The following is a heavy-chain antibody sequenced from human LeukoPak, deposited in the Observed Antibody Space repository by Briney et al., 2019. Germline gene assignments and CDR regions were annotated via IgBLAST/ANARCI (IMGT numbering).Heavy chain of an antibody. J-gene: IGHJ4*02. CDR3: ARVRGGYAPDY. CDR1: GFTFSSYW. D-gene: IGHD5-12*01. V-gene: IGHV3-7*01. CDR2: IKRDGSKS. Sequence: GGSLRLSCGASGFTFSSYWMAWVRQAPGKGLEWVANIKRDGSKSNYLDSVEGRFTISRDNAKNSLYLQMNSLRAEDTAVYYCARVRGGYAPDYWGQGTRVTVSS.